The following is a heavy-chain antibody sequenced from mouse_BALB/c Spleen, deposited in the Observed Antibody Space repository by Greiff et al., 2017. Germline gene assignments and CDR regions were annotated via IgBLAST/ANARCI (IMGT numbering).Heavy chain of an antibody. CDR1: GFNIKDYY. CDR3: NALYGETFYFDY. Sequence: VQLQQSGAELVRSGASVKLSCTASGFNIKDYYMHWVKQRPEQGLEWIGWIDPENGDTEYAPKFQGKATMTADTSSNTAYLQLSSLTSEDTAVYYCNALYGETFYFDYWGQGTTLTVSS. D-gene: IGHD1-1*01. V-gene: IGHV14-4*02. J-gene: IGHJ2*01. CDR2: IDPENGDT.